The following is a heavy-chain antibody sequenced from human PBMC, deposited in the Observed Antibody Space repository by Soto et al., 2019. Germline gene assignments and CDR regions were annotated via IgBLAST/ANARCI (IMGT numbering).Heavy chain of an antibody. V-gene: IGHV1-18*01. CDR1: GYTFTSYG. CDR3: ARFDWLSACFDP. D-gene: IGHD3-9*01. Sequence: QVQLVQSGAEVKKPGASVRVSCRASGYTFTSYGITWVRQAPGQGLAWMGWINTHNGNTNYAEQVQGRVTMTTEPSTSTVYMELRSLRPDDTAVYSCARFDWLSACFDPWGQGTLVTVSS. J-gene: IGHJ5*02. CDR2: INTHNGNT.